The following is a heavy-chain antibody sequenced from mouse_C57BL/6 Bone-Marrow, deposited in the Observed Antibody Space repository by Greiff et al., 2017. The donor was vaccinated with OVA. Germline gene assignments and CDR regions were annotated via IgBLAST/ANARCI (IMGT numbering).Heavy chain of an antibody. D-gene: IGHD2-5*01. J-gene: IGHJ2*01. CDR3: TSYSNYEGYFDY. CDR1: GFTFSNYW. CDR2: IRLKSDNYAT. V-gene: IGHV6-3*01. Sequence: EVQGVESGGGLVQPGGSMKLSCVASGFTFSNYWMNWVRQSPEKGLEWVAQIRLKSDNYATHYAESVKGRFTISRDDSKSSVYLQMNNLRAEDTGIYYCTSYSNYEGYFDYWGQGTTLTVSS.